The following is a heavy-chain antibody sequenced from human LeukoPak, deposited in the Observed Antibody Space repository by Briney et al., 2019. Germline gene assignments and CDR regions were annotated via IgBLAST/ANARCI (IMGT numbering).Heavy chain of an antibody. Sequence: PGGSLRLSCAASGFTFTTYGMHWVRQAPGKGLEWLAVISYDGSHKYYTDSVKGRFTISRDNSKNTLYLQMDSLTPEDTAMYYCANSYYYDTSGHYTISNHLDYWGQGTLVTVSS. D-gene: IGHD3-22*01. CDR3: ANSYYYDTSGHYTISNHLDY. CDR2: ISYDGSHK. CDR1: GFTFTTYG. J-gene: IGHJ4*02. V-gene: IGHV3-30*18.